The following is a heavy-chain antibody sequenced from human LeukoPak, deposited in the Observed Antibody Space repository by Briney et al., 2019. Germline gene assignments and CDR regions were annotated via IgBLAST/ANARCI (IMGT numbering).Heavy chain of an antibody. V-gene: IGHV4-59*01. CDR1: GGSISSYY. CDR3: ARRGRTTVRGVTGTTTYYYMDV. D-gene: IGHD1-20*01. Sequence: SETLSLTCTVSGGSISSYYWSWIRQPPGKGLEWIGYIYYSGSTNYNPSLKSRVTISVDTSKNQFSLKLSSVTAADTAVYYCARRGRTTVRGVTGTTTYYYMDVWGKGTTVTVSS. J-gene: IGHJ6*03. CDR2: IYYSGST.